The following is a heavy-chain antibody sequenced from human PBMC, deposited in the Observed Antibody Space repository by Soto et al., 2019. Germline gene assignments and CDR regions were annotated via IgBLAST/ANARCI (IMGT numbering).Heavy chain of an antibody. V-gene: IGHV1-69*02. CDR3: ARAQDRLVQWLVPLDD. D-gene: IGHD6-19*01. J-gene: IGHJ4*02. Sequence: QVQLVQSGAEVKKPGSSVKVSCKASGGTFSSYTISWVRQAPGQGLEWMGRIIPILGLATYAQKFQGRVTSSADKYTRTASMGLSSLISEDMAVYYCARAQDRLVQWLVPLDDWGQGPLVTFSS. CDR1: GGTFSSYT. CDR2: IIPILGLA.